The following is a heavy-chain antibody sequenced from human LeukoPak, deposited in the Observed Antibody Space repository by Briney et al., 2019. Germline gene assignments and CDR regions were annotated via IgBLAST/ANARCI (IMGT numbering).Heavy chain of an antibody. CDR3: ARHYYDSTGYYYFDY. V-gene: IGHV4-39*01. D-gene: IGHD3-22*01. CDR1: GDSITGSSYY. Sequence: PSETLSLTCTVSGDSITGSSYYWGWIRQPPGKGLEWIGSMFYSGSTYSNPSLKSRVTISVDTSKNQFSLKLSSVTAADTAAYYCARHYYDSTGYYYFDYWGQGTLVTVSS. CDR2: MFYSGST. J-gene: IGHJ4*02.